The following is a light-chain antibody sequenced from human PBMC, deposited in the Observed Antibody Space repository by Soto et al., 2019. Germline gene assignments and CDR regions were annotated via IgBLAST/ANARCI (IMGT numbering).Light chain of an antibody. CDR1: QSVSSSY. V-gene: IGKV3D-20*02. Sequence: EIVLTQSPGTLSLSPGERATLSCRASQSVSSSYLAWYQQKPGQAPRLLIYGASSRATGIPDRFSGSGSGTDLTLTISSLEPEDFAIYYCQQRQYWPPLTFGGGTKVDIK. CDR2: GAS. J-gene: IGKJ4*01. CDR3: QQRQYWPPLT.